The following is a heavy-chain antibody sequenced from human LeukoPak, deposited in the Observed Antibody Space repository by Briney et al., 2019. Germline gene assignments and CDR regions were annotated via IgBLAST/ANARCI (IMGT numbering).Heavy chain of an antibody. CDR3: AKVEEDIVVVVAATCYFDY. D-gene: IGHD2-15*01. J-gene: IGHJ4*02. V-gene: IGHV3-23*01. CDR2: ISGSGGST. CDR1: GFTFSSYA. Sequence: GRSLRLSCAASGFTFSSYAMSWVRQAPGKGLEWVSAISGSGGSTYYADSVKGRFTISRDNSKHTLYLQMNSLRAEDTAVYYCAKVEEDIVVVVAATCYFDYWGQGTLVTVSS.